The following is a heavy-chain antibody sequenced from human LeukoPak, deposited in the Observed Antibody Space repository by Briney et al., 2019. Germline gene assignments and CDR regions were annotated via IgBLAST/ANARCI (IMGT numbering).Heavy chain of an antibody. CDR3: ARDSYYYDSSGYYHFDY. V-gene: IGHV4-38-2*02. Sequence: SSETLSLTCTVSGYSISSGYYWGWIRQPPGKGLEWIGSIYHSGSTYYNPSLKSRVTISVDTSKNQFSLKLSSVTAADTAVYYCARDSYYYDSSGYYHFDYWGQGTLVTVSS. D-gene: IGHD3-22*01. CDR1: GYSISSGYY. J-gene: IGHJ4*02. CDR2: IYHSGST.